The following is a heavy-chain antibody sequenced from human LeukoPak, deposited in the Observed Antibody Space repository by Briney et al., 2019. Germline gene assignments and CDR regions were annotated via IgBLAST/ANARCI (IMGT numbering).Heavy chain of an antibody. CDR3: TRDRGAYNLYDY. Sequence: GGSLRLSCTAFGFTFGDYAMSWIRQAPGKGLEWVGFIRSKAYGETADYAASVKGRFTISRDDSKAIAYLQMNSLKTEDTAVYHCTRDRGAYNLYDYWGQGTLVTVSS. CDR2: IRSKAYGETA. CDR1: GFTFGDYA. V-gene: IGHV3-49*03. D-gene: IGHD1-1*01. J-gene: IGHJ4*02.